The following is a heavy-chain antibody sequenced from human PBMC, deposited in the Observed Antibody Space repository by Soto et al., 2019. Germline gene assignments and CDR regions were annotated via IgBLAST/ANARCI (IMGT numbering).Heavy chain of an antibody. V-gene: IGHV3-23*01. Sequence: PGGSLRLSCAASGFTFSSYAMSWVRQAPGKGLEWVSAISGSGGSTYYADSVKGRFTISRDNSKNTLYLQMNSLRAEDTAVYYCAKAPGFTMVRGAIRRNDPGYFDYWGQGTLVTVSS. CDR3: AKAPGFTMVRGAIRRNDPGYFDY. D-gene: IGHD3-10*01. CDR1: GFTFSSYA. CDR2: ISGSGGST. J-gene: IGHJ4*02.